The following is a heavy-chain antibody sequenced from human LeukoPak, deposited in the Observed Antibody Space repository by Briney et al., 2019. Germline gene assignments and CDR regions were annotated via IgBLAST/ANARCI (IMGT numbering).Heavy chain of an antibody. Sequence: ASVKVSCKASGYTFTSYGISWVRQAPGQGLEWMGRISAYNGNTNYAQKLQGRVTMTTDTSTSTAYVELRSLRSDDTAVYYCARIRIEMATVCPFDYWGQGTLVTVSS. J-gene: IGHJ4*02. CDR3: ARIRIEMATVCPFDY. CDR2: ISAYNGNT. D-gene: IGHD5-24*01. CDR1: GYTFTSYG. V-gene: IGHV1-18*01.